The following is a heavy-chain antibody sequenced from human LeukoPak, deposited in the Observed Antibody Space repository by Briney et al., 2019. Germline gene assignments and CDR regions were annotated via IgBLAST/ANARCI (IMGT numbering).Heavy chain of an antibody. CDR1: GYTFNHNY. CDR3: ARVRDYSNSPFNWFDA. V-gene: IGHV1-2*07. CDR2: INPDNPAT. D-gene: IGHD6-6*01. Sequence: ASVKVSCKASGYTFNHNYLHWVRQAPGQGLEWMGWINPDNPATHSSHKFQGRVTMASDSSISTVYLEVNRLKPDDTAVYFCARVRDYSNSPFNWFDAWGQGTLVIVSS. J-gene: IGHJ5*02.